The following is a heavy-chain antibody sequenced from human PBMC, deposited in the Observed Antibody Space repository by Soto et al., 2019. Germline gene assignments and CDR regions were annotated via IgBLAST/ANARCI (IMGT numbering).Heavy chain of an antibody. CDR2: IYHSGST. Sequence: QMQLQESGPGLVKPSQTLSLTCTVSGGSISSGNYYWNWIRQHPGKGLEWLGYIYHSGSTYYNPSLKSRXXIXVXXSKNQFSLKLSSVTAADTAVYYCARDPSGGSGPDYWGQGTLVTVSS. V-gene: IGHV4-31*03. CDR1: GGSISSGNYY. CDR3: ARDPSGGSGPDY. D-gene: IGHD2-15*01. J-gene: IGHJ4*02.